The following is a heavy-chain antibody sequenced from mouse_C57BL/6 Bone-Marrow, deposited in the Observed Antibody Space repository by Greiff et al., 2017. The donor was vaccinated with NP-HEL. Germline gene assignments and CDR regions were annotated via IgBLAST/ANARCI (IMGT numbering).Heavy chain of an antibody. CDR1: GYAFSSSW. CDR2: IYPGDGDT. J-gene: IGHJ3*01. D-gene: IGHD1-1*01. CDR3: ARERVIYYGSSFFAY. V-gene: IGHV1-82*01. Sequence: QVQLQQSGPELVKPGASVKISCKASGYAFSSSWMNWVKQRPGKGLEWIGRIYPGDGDTNYNGKFKGKATLTADKSSSTAYMQLSSLTSEDSAVYFCARERVIYYGSSFFAYRGQGTLVTVAA.